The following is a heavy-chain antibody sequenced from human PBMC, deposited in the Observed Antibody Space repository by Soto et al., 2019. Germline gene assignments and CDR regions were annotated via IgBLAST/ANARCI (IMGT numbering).Heavy chain of an antibody. CDR3: ARVLSSGWSRFDY. Sequence: QVQLQESGPGLVKPSGTLSLTCAVSGGSISSDYWWTWVRQPPGKGLEWIAEMYHSGSTNYNPSLKSRDTISVDKSKNQISLKLSSVTAADTAVYYCARVLSSGWSRFDYWGQGTLVTVSS. CDR1: GGSISSDYW. CDR2: MYHSGST. D-gene: IGHD6-19*01. V-gene: IGHV4-4*02. J-gene: IGHJ4*02.